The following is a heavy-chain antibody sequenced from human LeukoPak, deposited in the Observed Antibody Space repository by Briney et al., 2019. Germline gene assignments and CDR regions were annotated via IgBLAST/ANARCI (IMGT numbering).Heavy chain of an antibody. CDR1: GFTFSIYE. V-gene: IGHV3-48*03. Sequence: GGSLRLSCAASGFTFSIYEMNWVRQAPGKGLEWVSYISSRGSTIHYADSVKGRFTISRDNAKNSLYLQMNRLRAEDTAVYYCAELGITMIGGVWGKGTTVTISS. D-gene: IGHD3-10*02. J-gene: IGHJ6*04. CDR2: ISSRGSTI. CDR3: AELGITMIGGV.